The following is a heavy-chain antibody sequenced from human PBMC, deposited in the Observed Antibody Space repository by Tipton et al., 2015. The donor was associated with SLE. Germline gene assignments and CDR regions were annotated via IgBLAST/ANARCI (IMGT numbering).Heavy chain of an antibody. CDR2: ITWNSGKR. J-gene: IGHJ3*02. CDR3: ATRRDGYNYGGFDI. CDR1: GFTFDDYA. V-gene: IGHV3-9*01. Sequence: SLRLSCAASGFTFDDYAMHWVRQAPGKGLEWVSGITWNSGKRDYGDFVKGRFTISRDNSKNTLYLQMNSLRAEDTAVYYCATRRDGYNYGGFDIWGQGTMVTVSS. D-gene: IGHD5-24*01.